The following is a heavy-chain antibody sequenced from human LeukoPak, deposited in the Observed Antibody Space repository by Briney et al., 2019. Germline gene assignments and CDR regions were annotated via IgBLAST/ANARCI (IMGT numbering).Heavy chain of an antibody. J-gene: IGHJ4*02. CDR1: GFTFSSYS. D-gene: IGHD2-2*01. Sequence: GGSLRLSCAASGFTFSSYSMNWVRQAPGKGLEWVSSISSSSYIYYADSVKGRFTISRDNAKNSLYLQMNSLRAEDTAVYYCVRGCSSTSCYPFDCWGQGTLVTVSS. V-gene: IGHV3-21*01. CDR2: ISSSSYI. CDR3: VRGCSSTSCYPFDC.